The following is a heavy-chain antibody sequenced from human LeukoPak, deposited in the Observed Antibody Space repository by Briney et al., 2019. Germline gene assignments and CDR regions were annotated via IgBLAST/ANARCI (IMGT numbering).Heavy chain of an antibody. D-gene: IGHD3-10*01. J-gene: IGHJ4*02. CDR2: IKQDGSEK. V-gene: IGHV3-7*01. Sequence: GGSLRLSCAASGFTFSSYWMSWVRQAPGKGLEWVANIKQDGSEKYYVDSVKGRFTISRDNVKNSLYLQMNSLRAEDTAVYYCARIVGELLYGRSFYFDYWGQGTLVAVSS. CDR3: ARIVGELLYGRSFYFDY. CDR1: GFTFSSYW.